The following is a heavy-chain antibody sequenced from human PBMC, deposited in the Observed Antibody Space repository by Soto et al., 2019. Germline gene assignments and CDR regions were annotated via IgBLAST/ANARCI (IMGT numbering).Heavy chain of an antibody. V-gene: IGHV1-46*01. Sequence: ASVKVSCKASGYTFTSYYMHWVRQAPEQGLEWMGIINPSGGSTSYAQKFQGRVTMTRDTSTSTVYMELSSLRSEDTAVYYYERGSPFGDVPNDSWGQGTLVTVSS. D-gene: IGHD3-10*01. J-gene: IGHJ4*02. CDR3: ERGSPFGDVPNDS. CDR1: GYTFTSYY. CDR2: INPSGGST.